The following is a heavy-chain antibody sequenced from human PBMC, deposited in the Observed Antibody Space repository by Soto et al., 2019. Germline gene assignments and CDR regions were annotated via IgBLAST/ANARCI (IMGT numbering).Heavy chain of an antibody. CDR2: ISGSSSSR. CDR1: GFTFSEYY. V-gene: IGHV3-11*05. CDR3: AKGDCSGGRCYRGFDY. D-gene: IGHD2-15*01. Sequence: QVQLVESGGGLVRPGGSLKLSCAASGFTFSEYYMSWIRQAPGKGLEWVSSISGSSSSRKYADSVRGRFTISRDYAKNSLYLQMNSLRVEDTAVYFCAKGDCSGGRCYRGFDYWGQGTLVTVSS. J-gene: IGHJ4*02.